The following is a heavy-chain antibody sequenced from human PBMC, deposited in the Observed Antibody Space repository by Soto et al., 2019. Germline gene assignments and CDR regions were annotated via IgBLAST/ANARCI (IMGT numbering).Heavy chain of an antibody. CDR2: INPNSGGT. V-gene: IGHV1-2*04. D-gene: IGHD2-21*02. J-gene: IGHJ4*02. CDR1: GYTFTGYY. Sequence: RASVKVSCKASGYTFTGYYMHWVRQAPGQGLEWMGWINPNSGGTNYAQKFQGWVTMTRDTSISTAYMELSRLRSDDTAVYYCARGPRHIVVVTATHGFDYWGQGTLVTVSS. CDR3: ARGPRHIVVVTATHGFDY.